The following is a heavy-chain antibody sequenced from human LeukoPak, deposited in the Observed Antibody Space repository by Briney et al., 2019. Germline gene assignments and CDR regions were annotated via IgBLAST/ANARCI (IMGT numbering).Heavy chain of an antibody. CDR2: IYTSGST. V-gene: IGHV4-61*02. J-gene: IGHJ4*02. CDR3: ARGNSNWNDPAAYYFDY. Sequence: SETLSLTCTVSGGSISSSSYYWSWIRQPAGKGLEWIGRIYTSGSTNYNPSLKSRVTMSVDTSKNQFPLKLSSVTAADTAVYYCARGNSNWNDPAAYYFDYWGQGTLVTVSS. D-gene: IGHD1-1*01. CDR1: GGSISSSSYY.